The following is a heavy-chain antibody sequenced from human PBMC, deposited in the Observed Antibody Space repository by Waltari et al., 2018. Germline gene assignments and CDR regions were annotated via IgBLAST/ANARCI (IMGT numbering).Heavy chain of an antibody. CDR2: IIPILGIA. CDR3: ARGLDLLVES. CDR1: GGTLSSYA. Sequence: QVQLVQSGAEVKKPGSSVKVSCKASGGTLSSYAISWVRQAPGQGLEGMGGIIPILGIANYAQKFQVRVTITADKSTSTAYMELSILRSEDTAVYYCARGLDLLVESWGQGTLVTVSS. J-gene: IGHJ4*02. D-gene: IGHD3-3*01. V-gene: IGHV1-69*10.